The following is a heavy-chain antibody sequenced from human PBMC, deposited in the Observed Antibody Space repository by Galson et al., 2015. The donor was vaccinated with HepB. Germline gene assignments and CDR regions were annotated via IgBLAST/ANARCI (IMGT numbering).Heavy chain of an antibody. CDR1: GFTFSTYS. J-gene: IGHJ6*02. D-gene: IGHD4-17*01. CDR2: ISSSSTYI. Sequence: SLRLSCAASGFTFSTYSMNWVRQTPGKGLEWVSSISSSSTYIYYADSVKGRFTISRDNAKNSLYLQMNSLRAEDTAVYYCARRMAPDYGDYVLETSEYGMDVWGQGTTVTVSS. V-gene: IGHV3-21*01. CDR3: ARRMAPDYGDYVLETSEYGMDV.